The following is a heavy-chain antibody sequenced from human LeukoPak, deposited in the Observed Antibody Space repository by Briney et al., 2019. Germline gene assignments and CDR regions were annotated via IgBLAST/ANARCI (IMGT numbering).Heavy chain of an antibody. CDR2: IIPIFGTA. CDR3: ARAAASLDAFDI. V-gene: IGHV1-69*05. J-gene: IGHJ3*02. Sequence: ASVKVSCKASGGTFSSYAISWVRQAPGQGLEWMGGIIPIFGTANYAQRFQGRVTITRDTSASTAYMELSSLRSEDTAVFYCARAAASLDAFDIWGQGTMVTVSS. D-gene: IGHD6-13*01. CDR1: GGTFSSYA.